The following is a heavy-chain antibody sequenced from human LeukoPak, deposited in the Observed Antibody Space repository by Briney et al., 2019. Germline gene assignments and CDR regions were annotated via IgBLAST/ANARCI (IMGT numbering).Heavy chain of an antibody. CDR3: ARYSAYYDFWSGKDQSGLDY. J-gene: IGHJ4*02. V-gene: IGHV4-39*01. D-gene: IGHD3-3*01. CDR1: GGSISISSYY. Sequence: SETLSLTCTVSGGSISISSYYWGWIRQPPGKGLEWIGSIYYGGSTYYNPSLKSRVTISVDTSKNQFSLKLSSVTAADTALYYCARYSAYYDFWSGKDQSGLDYWGQGTLVTVSS. CDR2: IYYGGST.